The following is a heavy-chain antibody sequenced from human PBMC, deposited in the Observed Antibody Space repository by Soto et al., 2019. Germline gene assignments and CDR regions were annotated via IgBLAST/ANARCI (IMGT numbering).Heavy chain of an antibody. J-gene: IGHJ4*02. Sequence: QVQLVESGGGVVQPGRSLRLSCAASGFTFSNYGMHWVRQAPGKGLEWVAVISFDGSNEYYADSVRGRFTISRDSSRYTLVLQMNGLTSEDTGVFYCGKDRSVGCGGDCRYDHWGQGTLVTVS. CDR1: GFTFSNYG. CDR3: GKDRSVGCGGDCRYDH. CDR2: ISFDGSNE. V-gene: IGHV3-30*18. D-gene: IGHD2-21*02.